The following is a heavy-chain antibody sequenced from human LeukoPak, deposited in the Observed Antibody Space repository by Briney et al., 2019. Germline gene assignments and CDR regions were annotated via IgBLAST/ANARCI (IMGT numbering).Heavy chain of an antibody. V-gene: IGHV3-23*01. Sequence: GGSLRLSCAASGFTFSNYAMSWVRQAPGKGLEWASGISGSGIITYYADSMKGRFTISRDNSNNTLYLRMSSLRAGDTAVYYCARHTGSTWSTGYWGQGTLVTVSS. CDR2: ISGSGIIT. CDR1: GFTFSNYA. J-gene: IGHJ4*02. D-gene: IGHD6-13*01. CDR3: ARHTGSTWSTGY.